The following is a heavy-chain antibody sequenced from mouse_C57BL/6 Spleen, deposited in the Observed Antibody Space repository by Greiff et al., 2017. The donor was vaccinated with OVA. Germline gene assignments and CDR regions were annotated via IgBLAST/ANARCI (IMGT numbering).Heavy chain of an antibody. D-gene: IGHD2-4*01. CDR1: GYTFTSYW. J-gene: IGHJ1*03. CDR3: ARGEDDYDGWYCDV. CDR2: IYPGSGST. V-gene: IGHV1-55*01. Sequence: QVQLQQPGAELVKPGASVKMSCKASGYTFTSYWITWVKQRPGQGLEWIGDIYPGSGSTNYNEKFKSKATLTVDTSSSTAYMQLSSLTSEDSAVYYCARGEDDYDGWYCDVWGTGTTVTVSS.